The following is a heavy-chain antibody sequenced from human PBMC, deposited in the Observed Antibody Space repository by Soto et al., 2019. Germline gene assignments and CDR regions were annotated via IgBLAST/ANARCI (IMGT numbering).Heavy chain of an antibody. V-gene: IGHV4-31*03. CDR3: ARGSGDYFANWFDP. CDR2: IYYSGST. CDR1: GGSISSGGYY. Sequence: PSETLSLTCTVSGGSISSGGYYWSWIRQHPGKGLEWIGYIYYSGSTYYNPSLKSRVTISVDTSKNQFSLKLSSVTAADTAVYYCARGSGDYFANWFDPWGQGNLVTVS. J-gene: IGHJ5*02. D-gene: IGHD4-17*01.